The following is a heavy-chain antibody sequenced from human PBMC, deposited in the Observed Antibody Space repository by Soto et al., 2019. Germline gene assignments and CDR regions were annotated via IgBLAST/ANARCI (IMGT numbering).Heavy chain of an antibody. D-gene: IGHD6-13*01. CDR1: CGSVSSSFFY. J-gene: IGHJ4*02. CDR2: MYYTGPT. CDR3: ARLTTSSGWSLFDS. Sequence: PSETLYLTCTVSCGSVSSSFFYWSWVRQPPGQRLEWIGYMYYTGPTNYNPSLAARVAMSVDTSKKQFTLNLRSLTAADTARYYCARLTTSSGWSLFDSSGQGMLVTVSS. V-gene: IGHV4-61*01.